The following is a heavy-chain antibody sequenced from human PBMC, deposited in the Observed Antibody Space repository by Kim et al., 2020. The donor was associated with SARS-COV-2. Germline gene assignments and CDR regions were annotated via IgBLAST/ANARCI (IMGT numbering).Heavy chain of an antibody. CDR2: IYWDDDK. CDR1: GFSLSTSGVG. D-gene: IGHD2-2*01. CDR3: AHRRRYCSSTSCYVWFDP. Sequence: SGPTLVNPTQTLTLTCTFSGFSLSTSGVGVGWIRQPPGKALEWLALIYWDDDKRYSPSLKSRLTITKDTSKNQVVLTMTNMDPVDTATYYCAHRRRYCSSTSCYVWFDPWGQGTLVTVSS. J-gene: IGHJ5*02. V-gene: IGHV2-5*02.